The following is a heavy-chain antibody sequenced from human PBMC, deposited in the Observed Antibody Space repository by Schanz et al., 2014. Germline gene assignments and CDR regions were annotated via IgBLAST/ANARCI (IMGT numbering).Heavy chain of an antibody. CDR3: ARGGPAYYFDD. CDR1: GFIFSDYY. Sequence: QVQLVESGGGLVKPGGSLRLSCAASGFIFSDYYMSWIRQAPGKGLEWISFINTGSNYINYADSVKGRFTISRDNTKNSLFLQLNSLRAEDTAVYYCARGGPAYYFDDWGQGTLVTVSS. V-gene: IGHV3-11*06. J-gene: IGHJ4*02. CDR2: INTGSNYI.